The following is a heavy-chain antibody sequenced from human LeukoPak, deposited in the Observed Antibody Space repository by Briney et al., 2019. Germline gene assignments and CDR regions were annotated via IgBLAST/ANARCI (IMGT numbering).Heavy chain of an antibody. CDR2: IYYSGST. J-gene: IGHJ4*02. Sequence: SETLSLTCTVSGGSITNNADYWSWIRQPPGKGLEWIGHIYYSGSTDYNPSLRSRVTISVDTSKNQFSLRLSSVTAADTAVYYCARDRSDGSGYYGYYFDYWGQGTLVSVSS. D-gene: IGHD3-22*01. CDR3: ARDRSDGSGYYGYYFDY. CDR1: GGSITNNADY. V-gene: IGHV4-61*08.